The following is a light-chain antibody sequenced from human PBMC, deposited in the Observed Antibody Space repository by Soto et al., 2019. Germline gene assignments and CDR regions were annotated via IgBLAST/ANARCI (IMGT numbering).Light chain of an antibody. J-gene: IGKJ2*01. V-gene: IGKV3-15*01. CDR3: QQRSYWPPYT. CDR1: QSVSSN. CDR2: GAS. Sequence: EIVLTQSPATLSVSPGDRATLSCMASQSVSSNLAWYQQKPGQAPSLLIYGASTRATGTPARFSGSGSGTEFTLTISSLESEDSAVYYCQQRSYWPPYTFGQGTKVDI.